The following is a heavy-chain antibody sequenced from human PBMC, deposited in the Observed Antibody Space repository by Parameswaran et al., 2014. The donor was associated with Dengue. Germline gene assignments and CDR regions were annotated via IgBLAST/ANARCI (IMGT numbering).Heavy chain of an antibody. CDR3: ARRVRDGDAFDI. J-gene: IGHJ3*02. CDR2: IYYSGST. D-gene: IGHD3-10*01. Sequence: WIRQPQEGLEWIGSIYYSGSTYYNPSLKSRVTISVDTSKNQFSLKLSSVTAADTAVYYCARRVRDGDAFDIWGQGTMVTITS. V-gene: IGHV4-39*01.